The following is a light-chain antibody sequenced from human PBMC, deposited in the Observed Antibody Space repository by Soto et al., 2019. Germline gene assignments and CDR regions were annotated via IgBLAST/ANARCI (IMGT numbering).Light chain of an antibody. J-gene: IGKJ1*01. CDR2: ETS. CDR3: QQYSSYPRT. CDR1: QSFSSSY. V-gene: IGKV3-20*01. Sequence: EIAVTQSPATLSLSPEKRATLSCRASQSFSSSYLAWYQQKPGQAPRLLIYETSSRATGIPDRFSGSGSGTDFTLTISRLEPEDFAVYYCQQYSSYPRTFGRGTKVDI.